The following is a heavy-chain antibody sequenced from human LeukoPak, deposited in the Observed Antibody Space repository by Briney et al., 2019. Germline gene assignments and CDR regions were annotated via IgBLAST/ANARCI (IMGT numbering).Heavy chain of an antibody. Sequence: GASVKVSCKASGYTFTSYDINWVRQATGQGLEWMGWMNPNSGNTGYAQKFQGRVTMTRNTSISTAYMELSSLRSEDTAVYYCARGLYDFWSGYYYYHYYYMDVWGKGTTVTVSS. D-gene: IGHD3-3*01. J-gene: IGHJ6*03. V-gene: IGHV1-8*01. CDR1: GYTFTSYD. CDR2: MNPNSGNT. CDR3: ARGLYDFWSGYYYYHYYYMDV.